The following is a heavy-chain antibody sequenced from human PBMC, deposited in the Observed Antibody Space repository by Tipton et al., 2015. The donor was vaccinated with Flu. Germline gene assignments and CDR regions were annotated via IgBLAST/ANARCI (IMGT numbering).Heavy chain of an antibody. CDR2: IYPGDSDT. J-gene: IGHJ4*02. Sequence: QLVQSGAEVKNPGESLKISCKASGYSFTTYWIGWVCQMPGKGLEWMGIIYPGDSDTRYSPSFQGQVTVSADKTISTAYLQWTSLKASDSAMYYCVRRDSLGWYYFDYWGQGTLVTVSS. CDR3: VRRDSLGWYYFDY. CDR1: GYSFTTYW. V-gene: IGHV5-51*03. D-gene: IGHD6-19*01.